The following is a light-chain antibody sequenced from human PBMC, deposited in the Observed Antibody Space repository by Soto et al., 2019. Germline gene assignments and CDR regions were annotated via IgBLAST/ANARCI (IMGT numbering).Light chain of an antibody. J-gene: IGKJ2*01. CDR2: AAS. V-gene: IGKV1-39*01. Sequence: DIQMTQSPSSLSASVGDRVTITCRASQSIITYLNWYQQKPGKAPKLLIYAASSLQSGVPSRFSGSGSGTDFTLTISSLQPEDFASYYCQQSYSTPPLFGQGTKLEI. CDR1: QSIITY. CDR3: QQSYSTPPL.